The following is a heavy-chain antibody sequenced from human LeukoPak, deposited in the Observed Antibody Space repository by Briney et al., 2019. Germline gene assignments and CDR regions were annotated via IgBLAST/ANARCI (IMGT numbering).Heavy chain of an antibody. J-gene: IGHJ4*02. CDR2: IWYDGSNK. CDR1: GFTFRNHG. CDR3: ASTRCTGTSCYLPILD. D-gene: IGHD2-2*01. V-gene: IGHV3-33*03. Sequence: GGSLRLSCAASGFTFRNHGMHWVRQAPGKGLEWVAVIWYDGSNKYYADSVKGRFTFSRDNAKNSLYLQMNSLRAEDTAMYYCASTRCTGTSCYLPILDWGQGILVTVSS.